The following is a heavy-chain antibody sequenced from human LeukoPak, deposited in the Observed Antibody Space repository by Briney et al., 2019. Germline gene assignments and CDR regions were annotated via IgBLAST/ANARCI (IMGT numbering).Heavy chain of an antibody. CDR3: ATEVDILTGYYKDAFDI. J-gene: IGHJ3*02. Sequence: SVKVSCKVSGYTLTELSMHWVRQAPGKGLEWMGGFDPEDGETIYAQKFQGRITMTEDTSTDTAYMELSSLRSEDTAVYYCATEVDILTGYYKDAFDIWGQGTMVTVSS. CDR2: FDPEDGET. D-gene: IGHD3-9*01. V-gene: IGHV1-24*01. CDR1: GYTLTELS.